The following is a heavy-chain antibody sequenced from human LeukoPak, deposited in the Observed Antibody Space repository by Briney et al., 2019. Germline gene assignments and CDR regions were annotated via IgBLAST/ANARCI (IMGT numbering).Heavy chain of an antibody. CDR1: GFTLSSYA. D-gene: IGHD1-1*01. Sequence: GGSLRLSCAASGFTLSSYAMIWVHQAPGEGLEWVSGISGSGGSTYNADSVKGRFTISRDNSKTTMYLQMNSLRAEDTAVYYCAKDLLDNRERPYYMDVWGKGTTVTVSS. CDR2: ISGSGGST. J-gene: IGHJ6*03. V-gene: IGHV3-23*01. CDR3: AKDLLDNRERPYYMDV.